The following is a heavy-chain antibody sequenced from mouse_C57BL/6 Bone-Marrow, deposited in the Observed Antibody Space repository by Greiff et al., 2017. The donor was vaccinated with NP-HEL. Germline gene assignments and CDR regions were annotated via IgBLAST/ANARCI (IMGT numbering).Heavy chain of an antibody. Sequence: VKLQESGAELVKPGASVKISCKASGYAFSSYWMNWVKQRPGKGLEWIGQIYPGDGDTNYNGKFKGKATLTADKSSSTAYMQLSSLTSEDSAVYFCARWDDDYDEDYAMDYWGQGTSVTVSS. J-gene: IGHJ4*01. CDR1: GYAFSSYW. CDR3: ARWDDDYDEDYAMDY. D-gene: IGHD2-4*01. V-gene: IGHV1-80*01. CDR2: IYPGDGDT.